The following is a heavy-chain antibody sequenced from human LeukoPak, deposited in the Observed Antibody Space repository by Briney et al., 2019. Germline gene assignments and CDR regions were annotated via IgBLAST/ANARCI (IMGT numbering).Heavy chain of an antibody. CDR3: ARDQDVVVPAAMDYYYYGMDV. D-gene: IGHD2-2*01. J-gene: IGHJ6*02. CDR2: INPNSGGT. CDR1: GYTFTGYY. V-gene: IGHV1-2*02. Sequence: ASVKVSCKASGYTFTGYYMHWVRQAPGQGLEWMGWINPNSGGTNYAQKFQGRVTMTRDTSISTAYMELSRLRSDDTAVYYCARDQDVVVPAAMDYYYYGMDVWGQGTTVTVSS.